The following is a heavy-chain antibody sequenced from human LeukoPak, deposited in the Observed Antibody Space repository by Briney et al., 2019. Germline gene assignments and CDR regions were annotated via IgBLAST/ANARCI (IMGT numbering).Heavy chain of an antibody. CDR2: IYYSGST. CDR3: ARYSSSWYDAFDI. D-gene: IGHD6-13*01. V-gene: IGHV4-59*08. J-gene: IGHJ3*02. Sequence: SETLSLTCTVSGGSISSYYWSWIWQPPGKGLEWIGYIYYSGSTNYNPSLKSRVTISVDTSKNQFSLKLSSVTAADTAVYYCARYSSSWYDAFDIWGQGTMVTVSS. CDR1: GGSISSYY.